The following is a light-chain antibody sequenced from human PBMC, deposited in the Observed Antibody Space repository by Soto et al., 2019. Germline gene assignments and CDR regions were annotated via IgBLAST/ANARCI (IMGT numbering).Light chain of an antibody. Sequence: EIVMTQSPASLSVSPGETATLSCRASQRVGINLAWYQQKPGQAPRLVIFDASNRATGVPARCSGSGSGTDFTPTISILEPEDFAVYYYQQYNNWPPPFGQGTKVDIK. CDR3: QQYNNWPPP. CDR1: QRVGIN. J-gene: IGKJ1*01. CDR2: DAS. V-gene: IGKV3D-15*03.